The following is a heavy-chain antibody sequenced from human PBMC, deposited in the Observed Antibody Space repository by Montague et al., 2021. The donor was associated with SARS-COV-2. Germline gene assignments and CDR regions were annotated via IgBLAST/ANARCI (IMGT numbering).Heavy chain of an antibody. CDR1: RGSVNSYY. CDR2: INHSGTT. Sequence: TLSLTCAVYRGSVNSYYWTWIRQAPGKGLEWIGEINHSGTTKYNPSLRSRVTISVDTSKKQFSLKLSSVTAADTAVYYCARGMYGLTETTDAFDIWGQGTMVSVSS. CDR3: ARGMYGLTETTDAFDI. V-gene: IGHV4-34*09. J-gene: IGHJ3*02. D-gene: IGHD1-14*01.